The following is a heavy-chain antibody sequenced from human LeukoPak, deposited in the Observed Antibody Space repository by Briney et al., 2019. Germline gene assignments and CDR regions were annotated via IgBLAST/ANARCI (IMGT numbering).Heavy chain of an antibody. CDR2: IGRGGDT. J-gene: IGHJ2*01. Sequence: PGGSLRLSCAASGFTFSDNDFHWVRQVTGKGLEWVSAIGRGGDTYYPGSVKGRFTISRENARNSLYLQIDSLTVGDTAVYYCTREIVDSTLSNWFFDLWGRGTLVTVSS. V-gene: IGHV3-13*01. CDR1: GFTFSDND. CDR3: TREIVDSTLSNWFFDL. D-gene: IGHD1-26*01.